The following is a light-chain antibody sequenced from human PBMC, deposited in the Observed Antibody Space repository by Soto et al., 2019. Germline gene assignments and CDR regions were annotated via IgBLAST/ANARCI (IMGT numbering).Light chain of an antibody. J-gene: IGLJ2*01. Sequence: SALTQPASVSGSPGQSITISCTGTSSDVGGYNYVSWYQQHPGKAPKLIIFDVNNRPSGISNRFSGSKSGNTASLTISGLQAEDEADYYCFSYTTSGTFLFGGGTKVTVL. CDR3: FSYTTSGTFL. CDR2: DVN. V-gene: IGLV2-14*03. CDR1: SSDVGGYNY.